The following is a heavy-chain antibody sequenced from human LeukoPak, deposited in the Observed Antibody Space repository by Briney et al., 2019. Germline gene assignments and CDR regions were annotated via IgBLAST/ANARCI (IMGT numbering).Heavy chain of an antibody. D-gene: IGHD4-17*01. CDR3: AKGADDYGDYYYYYYMDV. J-gene: IGHJ6*03. CDR2: ISYDGSNQ. V-gene: IGHV3-30*18. CDR1: GFTFSSYA. Sequence: GGSLRLSCAASGFTFSSYAMSWVRQAPGKGLEWVAVISYDGSNQYNIDSVKGRFTVSRDNSKNTLYLQMNSLREEDTAVYYCAKGADDYGDYYYYYYMDVWGKGTTVTVSS.